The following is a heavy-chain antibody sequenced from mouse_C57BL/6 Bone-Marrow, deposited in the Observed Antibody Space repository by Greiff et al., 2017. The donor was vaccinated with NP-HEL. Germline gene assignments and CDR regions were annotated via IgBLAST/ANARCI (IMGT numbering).Heavy chain of an antibody. CDR2: ISSGSSTI. V-gene: IGHV5-17*01. J-gene: IGHJ3*01. CDR3: ARGQLRLQAWFAY. Sequence: VESGGGLVKPGGSLKLSCAASGFTFSDYGMHWVRQAPEKGLEWVAYISSGSSTIYYADTVKGRFTISRDNAKNTLFLQMTSLRSEDTAMYYCARGQLRLQAWFAYWGQGTLVTVSA. D-gene: IGHD3-2*02. CDR1: GFTFSDYG.